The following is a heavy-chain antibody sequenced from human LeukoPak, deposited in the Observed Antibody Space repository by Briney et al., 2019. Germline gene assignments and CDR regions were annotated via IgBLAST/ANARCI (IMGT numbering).Heavy chain of an antibody. V-gene: IGHV6-1*01. CDR1: GDSVSSNSAA. CDR3: AGGGVGPTTNWFDP. Sequence: SQTLSLTCAISGDSVSSNSAAWNWIRQSPSRGLEWLGTTYYRSKWYNDYAVSVKSRITINPDTSKNQFSLRLTSVTAADTAVYYWAGGGVGPTTNWFDPWGRGTLVAVSS. CDR2: TYYRSKWYN. J-gene: IGHJ5*02. D-gene: IGHD1-26*01.